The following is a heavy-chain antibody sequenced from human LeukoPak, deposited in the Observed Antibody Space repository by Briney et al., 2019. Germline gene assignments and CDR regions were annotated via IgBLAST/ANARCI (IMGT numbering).Heavy chain of an antibody. CDR3: ASATMVRGVIITRRAEYCQH. V-gene: IGHV4-34*01. Sequence: PSETLSLTCAVYGGSFSGYYWSWIRQPPGKGLEWIGEINHSGSTNYNPSLKSRVTISVDTSKNQFSLKLSSVTAADTAVYYCASATMVRGVIITRRAEYCQHWGQGTLVTVSS. J-gene: IGHJ1*01. CDR2: INHSGST. D-gene: IGHD3-10*01. CDR1: GGSFSGYY.